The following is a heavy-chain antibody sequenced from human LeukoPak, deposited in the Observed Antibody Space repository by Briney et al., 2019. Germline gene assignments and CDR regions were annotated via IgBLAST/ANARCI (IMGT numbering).Heavy chain of an antibody. D-gene: IGHD3-3*01. CDR2: ISGSGGTT. Sequence: GGSLRLSCVASGFTFSSYAMSWVRQAPGKGLEWVSGISGSGGTTYYADSVKGRFTMSRDNSKNTLYLQMNSLRAEDTAVYYCASGPPFLKYFEYWGQGTLVTVSS. CDR1: GFTFSSYA. V-gene: IGHV3-23*01. CDR3: ASGPPFLKYFEY. J-gene: IGHJ4*02.